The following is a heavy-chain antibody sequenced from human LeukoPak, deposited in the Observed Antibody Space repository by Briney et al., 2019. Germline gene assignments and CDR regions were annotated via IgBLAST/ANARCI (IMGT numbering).Heavy chain of an antibody. CDR2: IYYSGST. Sequence: PSETLSLTCTVSGGSISSYYWSWIRQPPGKGLEWIGYIYYSGSTNYNPSLKSRVTISVDTSKNQFSLKLSSVTAADMAVYYCASNYYDSSGNYWGQGTLVTVSS. J-gene: IGHJ4*02. CDR1: GGSISSYY. D-gene: IGHD3-22*01. CDR3: ASNYYDSSGNY. V-gene: IGHV4-59*01.